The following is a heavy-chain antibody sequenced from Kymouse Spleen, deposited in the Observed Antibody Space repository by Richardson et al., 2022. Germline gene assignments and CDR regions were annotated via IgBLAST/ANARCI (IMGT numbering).Heavy chain of an antibody. D-gene: IGHD3-10*01,IGHD6-6*01. CDR2: IYYSGST. CDR1: GGSVSSGSYY. V-gene: IGHV4-61*01. CDR3: ARELGLGWFDP. Sequence: QVQLQESGPGLVKPSETLSLTCTVSGGSVSSGSYYWSWIRQPPGKGLEWIGYIYYSGSTNYNPSLKSRVTISVDTSKNQFSLKLSSVTAADTAVYYCARELGLGWFDPWGQGTLVTVSS. J-gene: IGHJ5*02.